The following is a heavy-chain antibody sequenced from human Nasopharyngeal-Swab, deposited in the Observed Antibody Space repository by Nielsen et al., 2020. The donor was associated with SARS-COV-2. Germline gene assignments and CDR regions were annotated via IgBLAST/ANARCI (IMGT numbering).Heavy chain of an antibody. CDR1: GFTFSDYY. CDR3: AEAGLGGAFDY. Sequence: GESLKISCAASGFTFSDYYMSWIRQAPGKGLEWVSYISSSGSTIYYADSVKGRFTISRDNAKNSLYLQMNSLRAEDTAVYYCAEAGLGGAFDYWGQGTLVTVSP. CDR2: ISSSGSTI. J-gene: IGHJ4*02. V-gene: IGHV3-11*04. D-gene: IGHD2-21*01.